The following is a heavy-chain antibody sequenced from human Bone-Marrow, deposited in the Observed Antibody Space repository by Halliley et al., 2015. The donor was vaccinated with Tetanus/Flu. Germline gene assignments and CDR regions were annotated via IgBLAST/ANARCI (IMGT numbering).Heavy chain of an antibody. V-gene: IGHV2-70*12. CDR3: ARSFLYDFDDYREHYFDY. J-gene: IGHJ4*02. Sequence: EWDDRKYYSPSLKTRLTISKDTSKNQVVLRMTNMDPVDTATYYCARSFLYDFDDYREHYFDYWGQGTLVTVSS. CDR2: EWDDRK. D-gene: IGHD4-17*01.